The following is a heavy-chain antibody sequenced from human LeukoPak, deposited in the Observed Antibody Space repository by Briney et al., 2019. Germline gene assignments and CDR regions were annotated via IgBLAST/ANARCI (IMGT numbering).Heavy chain of an antibody. CDR1: GFTFSDYY. V-gene: IGHV3-11*04. CDR3: VRGCSSTSCSSPFDI. Sequence: GGSLGLSCAASGFTFSDYYMSWIRQAPGKGLEWISYITSSSGPIYYADSVKGRSTISRDNAKNSLYLQMNSLRAEDTAVYHCVRGCSSTSCSSPFDIWGQGTMVTVSS. J-gene: IGHJ3*02. D-gene: IGHD2-2*01. CDR2: ITSSSGPI.